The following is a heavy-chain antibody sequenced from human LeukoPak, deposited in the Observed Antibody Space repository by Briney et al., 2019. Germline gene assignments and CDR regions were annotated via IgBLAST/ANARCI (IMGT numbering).Heavy chain of an antibody. Sequence: GASVKVSCKASGGTFSSYAISWVRQAPGQGLEWVGGIIPIFGTANYAQKFQGRVTITTDESTSTAYMELSSLRSEDTAVYYCARANGDYWHAFDIWGQGTMVTVSS. CDR1: GGTFSSYA. CDR3: ARANGDYWHAFDI. J-gene: IGHJ3*02. CDR2: IIPIFGTA. V-gene: IGHV1-69*05. D-gene: IGHD4-17*01.